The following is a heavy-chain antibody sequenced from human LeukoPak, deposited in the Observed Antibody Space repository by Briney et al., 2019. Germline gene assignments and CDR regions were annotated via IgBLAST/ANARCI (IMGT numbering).Heavy chain of an antibody. V-gene: IGHV3-21*01. J-gene: IGHJ1*01. CDR3: ARDRRLYYYDSSGPTAAEHFQP. Sequence: MAGGSLRLSCAASRFTFSIYSMNWVRQAPGKGRECVTSIISSSRYISYADSVKGRFTLSRDNARNSLYLQMNSLRAEDTAVYYCARDRRLYYYDSSGPTAAEHFQPWGQGTLVTVSS. D-gene: IGHD3-22*01. CDR1: RFTFSIYS. CDR2: IISSSRYI.